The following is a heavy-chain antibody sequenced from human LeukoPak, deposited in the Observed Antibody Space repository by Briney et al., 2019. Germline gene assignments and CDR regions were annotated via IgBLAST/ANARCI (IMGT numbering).Heavy chain of an antibody. J-gene: IGHJ3*01. CDR3: ASYREAYDLYPHGLDV. V-gene: IGHV4-61*02. D-gene: IGHD5-24*01. CDR2: IYASGNT. CDR1: GAYVSTTAYF. Sequence: SETLSLTCSVSGAYVSTTAYFWNWIRQPAGEGLEWIGRIYASGNTHYNPSLMSRVTMSLNTSKNQFSLTMNSVTAADSAVYFCASYREAYDLYPHGLDVWGRGTVVTVSS.